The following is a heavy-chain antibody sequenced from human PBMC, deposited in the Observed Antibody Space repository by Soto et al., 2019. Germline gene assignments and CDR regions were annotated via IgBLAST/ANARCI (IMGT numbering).Heavy chain of an antibody. V-gene: IGHV3-30-3*01. CDR1: GFTFSSYA. J-gene: IGHJ5*02. CDR3: AKDALGYCSSTSCYVPVNWFDP. CDR2: ISYDGSNK. Sequence: PGGSLRLSCAASGFTFSSYAMHWVRQAPGKGLEWVAVISYDGSNKYYADSVKGRFTISRDNSKNTLYLQMNSLRAEDTAVYYCAKDALGYCSSTSCYVPVNWFDPWGQGALVTVSS. D-gene: IGHD2-2*01.